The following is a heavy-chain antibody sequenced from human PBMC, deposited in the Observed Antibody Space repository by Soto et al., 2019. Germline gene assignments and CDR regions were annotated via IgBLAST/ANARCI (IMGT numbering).Heavy chain of an antibody. D-gene: IGHD1-1*01. CDR2: INPNSGGT. CDR1: GYTFTGYY. Sequence: ASVKVSCKASGYTFTGYYMHWVRQAPGQGLEWMGWINPNSGGTNYAQKFQGWVTMTRDTSISTAYMELSRLRSDDTAVYYCARDGKKATGTDWYFDIWGRGSLVTVSS. CDR3: ARDGKKATGTDWYFDI. V-gene: IGHV1-2*04. J-gene: IGHJ2*01.